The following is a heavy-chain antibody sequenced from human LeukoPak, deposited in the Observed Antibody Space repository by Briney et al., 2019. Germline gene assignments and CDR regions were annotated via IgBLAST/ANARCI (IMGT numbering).Heavy chain of an antibody. Sequence: SETLSLTCTVSGGSISSSSYYWGWIRQPPGKGLEWIGSIYYSGSTYYNPSLKSRVTISVGTSKNQFSLKLSSVTAADTAVYYCARDKGLVRNYDYYYYMDVWGKGTTVTVSS. CDR2: IYYSGST. D-gene: IGHD1-14*01. J-gene: IGHJ6*03. V-gene: IGHV4-39*07. CDR3: ARDKGLVRNYDYYYYMDV. CDR1: GGSISSSSYY.